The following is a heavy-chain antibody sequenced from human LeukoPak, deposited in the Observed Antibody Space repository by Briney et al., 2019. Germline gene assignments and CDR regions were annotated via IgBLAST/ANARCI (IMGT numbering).Heavy chain of an antibody. J-gene: IGHJ4*02. D-gene: IGHD2-2*01. CDR2: IRDDGNFI. CDR1: GLTFRRYR. CDR3: ANHLACRSHNCPSFDE. V-gene: IGHV3-21*01. Sequence: PGGSRRFSCEALGLTFRRYRLNGFRKAPGKGLEGVSFIRDDGNFIYYADSVKGRFSISRDNAKSSLYLQMNSLRAEDTAVYYCANHLACRSHNCPSFDEWGQGTLVTVSS.